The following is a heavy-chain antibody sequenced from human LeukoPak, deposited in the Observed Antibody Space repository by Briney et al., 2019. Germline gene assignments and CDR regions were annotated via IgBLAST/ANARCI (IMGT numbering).Heavy chain of an antibody. J-gene: IGHJ4*02. CDR3: ARGIAVARGYFDY. V-gene: IGHV4-59*01. CDR2: IYYSGST. Sequence: SETLSLTCTVSGDSISRFYWSWIRQPPGKGLEGVGDIYYSGSTDYNPSLKSRVTISVDRSKNQFSLKLSSVTAVDTAVYYCARGIAVARGYFDYWGQGTLVTVSS. CDR1: GDSISRFY. D-gene: IGHD6-19*01.